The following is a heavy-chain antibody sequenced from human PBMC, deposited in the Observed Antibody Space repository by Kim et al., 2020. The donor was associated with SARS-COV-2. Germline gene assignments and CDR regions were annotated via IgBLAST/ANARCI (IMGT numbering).Heavy chain of an antibody. CDR2: INAGNGNT. CDR1: GYTFTSYA. V-gene: IGHV1-3*01. J-gene: IGHJ4*02. Sequence: ASVKVSCKASGYTFTSYAMHWVRQAPGQRLEWMGWINAGNGNTKYSQKFQGRVTITRDTSASTAYMELSSLRSEDTAVYYCARERCSSGCTEDPHFDYWGQGTLVTVSS. CDR3: ARERCSSGCTEDPHFDY. D-gene: IGHD6-19*01.